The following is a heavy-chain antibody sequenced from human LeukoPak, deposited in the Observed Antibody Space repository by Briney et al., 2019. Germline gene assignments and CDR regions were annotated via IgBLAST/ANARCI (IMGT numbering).Heavy chain of an antibody. CDR3: ARGTYYYGSGSYYETDY. V-gene: IGHV4-34*01. CDR2: INHSGST. CDR1: GGSFSGYF. Sequence: PSETPSLTCAVYGGSFSGYFWTWIRQPPGKGLEWIGEINHSGSTNYNPSLKSRVTISVDTSKNQFSLKLSSVTAADTAVYYCARGTYYYGSGSYYETDYWGQGTLVTVSS. D-gene: IGHD3-10*01. J-gene: IGHJ4*02.